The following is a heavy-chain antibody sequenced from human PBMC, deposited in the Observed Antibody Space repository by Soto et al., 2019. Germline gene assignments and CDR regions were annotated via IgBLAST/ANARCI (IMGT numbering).Heavy chain of an antibody. CDR2: IHAGNGDT. CDR1: GYTFSSYA. D-gene: IGHD2-2*01. CDR3: ARVPRYPSDIVEVPAVMFDDWFVP. V-gene: IGHV1-3*01. Sequence: QVQLVQSGAEVKKPGASVKVSCKASGYTFSSYAVQWVRQAPGQSLEWIGWIHAGNGDTKYSQKFHGRVTLTRDTSANTAYMDLRSLRSEDTAVYYCARVPRYPSDIVEVPAVMFDDWFVPWGQGTLVTVSS. J-gene: IGHJ5*02.